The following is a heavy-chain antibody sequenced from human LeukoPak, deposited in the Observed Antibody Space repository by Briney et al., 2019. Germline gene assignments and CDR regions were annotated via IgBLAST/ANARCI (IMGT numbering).Heavy chain of an antibody. J-gene: IGHJ4*02. Sequence: GASVTVSFKSSGYTFTSYYMHWVRQAPGQGLEWMGIINPSGGSTSYAQKFQGRVTMTRDTSTSTVYMELSSLRSEDRAVYYCARAYGSGSYTLLFFDYWGQGTLVTVSS. V-gene: IGHV1-46*01. CDR3: ARAYGSGSYTLLFFDY. CDR2: INPSGGST. D-gene: IGHD3-10*01. CDR1: GYTFTSYY.